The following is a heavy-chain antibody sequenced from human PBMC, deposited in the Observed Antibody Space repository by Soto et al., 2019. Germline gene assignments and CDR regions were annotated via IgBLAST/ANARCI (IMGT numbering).Heavy chain of an antibody. J-gene: IGHJ6*02. Sequence: SVKVSCKASGGTFSSYAISWVRQAPGQGLEWMGGIIPIFGTANYAQKFQGRVTITADESTSTAYMELSSLRSEDTAVYYCARDRDIVVVPAAMRDYYYYGMDVWGQGTTVTVSS. D-gene: IGHD2-2*01. CDR3: ARDRDIVVVPAAMRDYYYYGMDV. V-gene: IGHV1-69*13. CDR1: GGTFSSYA. CDR2: IIPIFGTA.